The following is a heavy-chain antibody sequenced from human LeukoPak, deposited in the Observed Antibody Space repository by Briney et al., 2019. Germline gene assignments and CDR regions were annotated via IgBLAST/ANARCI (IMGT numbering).Heavy chain of an antibody. CDR1: GGSFSGYY. CDR3: ARGAYGSGSYNWFDP. J-gene: IGHJ5*02. CDR2: INHSGST. Sequence: PSETLSLTCAVYGGSFSGYYWSWIRQPPGKGLEWLGEINHSGSTNYNPSLKSRVTISVDTSKNQFSLKLSSVTAADTAVYYCARGAYGSGSYNWFDPWGQGTLVTVSS. D-gene: IGHD3-10*01. V-gene: IGHV4-34*01.